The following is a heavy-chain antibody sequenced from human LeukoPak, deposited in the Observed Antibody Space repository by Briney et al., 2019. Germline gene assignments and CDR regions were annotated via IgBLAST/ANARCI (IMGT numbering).Heavy chain of an antibody. CDR2: ITGSGGST. V-gene: IGHV3-23*01. D-gene: IGHD3-16*01. CDR1: GFTFSSFA. J-gene: IGHJ6*02. CDR3: AKDIVRVGEKLYYYYGMDV. Sequence: GGPLRLSCAASGFTFSSFAMSGVRGAPGGGLECVSAITGSGGSTYYAHSVRGRFTISRDKSKNTLYLQMNSLRAADTAVYYCAKDIVRVGEKLYYYYGMDVWGQGTTVTVSS.